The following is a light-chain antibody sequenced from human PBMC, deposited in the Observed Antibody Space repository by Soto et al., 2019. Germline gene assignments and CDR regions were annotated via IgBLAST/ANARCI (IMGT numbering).Light chain of an antibody. V-gene: IGKV1-5*03. Sequence: DIQMTQSPSSLSASVGDRVTITCRASQSISSYLNWYQQKPGKAPKLLIYKASTLKSGVPSRFSGSGSGTEFTITINGLQPDDFAIYYCQQYISYRAFGQGAKVDIK. CDR3: QQYISYRA. J-gene: IGKJ1*01. CDR2: KAS. CDR1: QSISSY.